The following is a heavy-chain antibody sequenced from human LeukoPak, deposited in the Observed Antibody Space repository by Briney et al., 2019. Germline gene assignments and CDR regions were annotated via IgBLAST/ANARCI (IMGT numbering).Heavy chain of an antibody. V-gene: IGHV4-28*03. Sequence: SDTLSLTCAVSGYSISSANWWGWIRQPPGKGLEWIGFIDYSGYTYDNPSLKSRVTISVDTSKNQFSLKLSSVTAADAAVYYCARDLSGTTRDYYYGMDVWGQGTTVTVSS. CDR3: ARDLSGTTRDYYYGMDV. D-gene: IGHD1-1*01. CDR1: GYSISSANW. J-gene: IGHJ6*02. CDR2: IDYSGYT.